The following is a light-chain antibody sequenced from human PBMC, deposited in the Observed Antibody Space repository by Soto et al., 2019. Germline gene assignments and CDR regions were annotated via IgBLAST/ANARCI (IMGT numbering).Light chain of an antibody. CDR1: QDISTY. V-gene: IGKV1-39*01. CDR2: AAS. J-gene: IGKJ1*01. CDR3: QQNYSTTWT. Sequence: DIQMTQSPSSLSPSVGDRVTITCRASQDISTYLNWYQQKPGKAPKLLIYAASSLQSGVPSRFSGSGSETDFTLTISSLQPEDFATYSCQQNYSTTWTFGQGTKVEI.